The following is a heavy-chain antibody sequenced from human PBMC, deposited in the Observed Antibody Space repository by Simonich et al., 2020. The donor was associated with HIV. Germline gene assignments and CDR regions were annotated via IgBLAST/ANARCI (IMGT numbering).Heavy chain of an antibody. CDR3: ARDYWATGTTFDY. Sequence: QVQLVQSGAEVKKPGASVKVSCKASGYTFTGNYMHWVRQAPGQGLEWMGWINPTSGGTNYAQKFQGRVTMTRETSISTAYMELSRLRSDDTAVYYCARDYWATGTTFDYWGQGTLVTVSS. V-gene: IGHV1-2*02. J-gene: IGHJ4*02. CDR1: GYTFTGNY. CDR2: INPTSGGT. D-gene: IGHD1-1*01.